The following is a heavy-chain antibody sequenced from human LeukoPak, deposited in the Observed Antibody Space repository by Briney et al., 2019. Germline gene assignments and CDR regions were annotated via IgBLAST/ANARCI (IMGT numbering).Heavy chain of an antibody. CDR3: AREHYTSGWYIRD. D-gene: IGHD6-19*01. V-gene: IGHV6-1*01. CDR2: TYYRSKWYN. CDR1: GDSFSSKSAA. Sequence: SQTLSLTCAISGDSFSSKSAAWSWIRQSPSRGLEWLGRTYYRSKWYNGYAVSVKSRITINPDTSKNQFSLQLNSVTPEDTAVYYCAREHYTSGWYIRDWGQGTLVTVSS. J-gene: IGHJ4*02.